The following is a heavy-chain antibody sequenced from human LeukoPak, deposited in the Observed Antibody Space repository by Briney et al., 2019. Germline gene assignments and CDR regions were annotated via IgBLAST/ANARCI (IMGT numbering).Heavy chain of an antibody. CDR2: ISYDGSNK. V-gene: IGHV3-30*04. J-gene: IGHJ4*02. CDR3: ARGGEDIVVVVAATHSYFDY. Sequence: GGSLRLSCAASGFTFSSYAMHWVRQAPGKGLEWVAVISYDGSNKYYADSVKGRFTISRDNSKNTLYLQMNSLRAEDTAVYYCARGGEDIVVVVAATHSYFDYWGQGTLVTVSS. CDR1: GFTFSSYA. D-gene: IGHD2-15*01.